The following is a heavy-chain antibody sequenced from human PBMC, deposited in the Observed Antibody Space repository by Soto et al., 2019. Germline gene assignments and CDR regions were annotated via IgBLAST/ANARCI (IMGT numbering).Heavy chain of an antibody. CDR2: ISSSSSYI. CDR1: GFTFSSYS. V-gene: IGHV3-21*01. D-gene: IGHD2-15*01. CDR3: ASWGTPNAFDI. J-gene: IGHJ3*02. Sequence: PGGSLRLSCAASGFTFSSYSMNWVRQAPGKGLEWVSSISSSSSYIYYADSVKGRFTISRDNAKNSLYLQMNSLRAEDTVVYYCASWGTPNAFDIWGQGTMVTVSS.